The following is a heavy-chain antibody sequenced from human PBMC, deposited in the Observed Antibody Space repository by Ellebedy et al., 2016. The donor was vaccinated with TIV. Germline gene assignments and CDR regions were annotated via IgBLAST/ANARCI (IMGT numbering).Heavy chain of an antibody. D-gene: IGHD1-1*01. Sequence: ASVKVSXXASGGTFSSYAVSWVRQAPGQGLEWMGWINPNNGDTNYAQKLQGRVTMTTDTSTSTAYMELRSLRSDDTAVYYCATRMGGSDYFDYWGQGTLVTVSS. V-gene: IGHV1-18*01. CDR1: GGTFSSYA. CDR3: ATRMGGSDYFDY. J-gene: IGHJ4*02. CDR2: INPNNGDT.